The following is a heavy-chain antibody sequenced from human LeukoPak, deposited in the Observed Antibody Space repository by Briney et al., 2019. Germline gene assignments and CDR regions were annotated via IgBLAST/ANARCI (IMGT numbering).Heavy chain of an antibody. V-gene: IGHV4-30-2*01. J-gene: IGHJ3*02. CDR3: ARWLHDAFDI. D-gene: IGHD5-24*01. CDR1: GGSISSGGYS. Sequence: SETLSLTCAVSGGSISSGGYSWSWIRQPPGKGLEWIGYIYHSGSTYYNPSLKSRVTISVDRSKNQFSLKLSSVTAAGTAVYYCARWLHDAFDIWGQGTMVTVSS. CDR2: IYHSGST.